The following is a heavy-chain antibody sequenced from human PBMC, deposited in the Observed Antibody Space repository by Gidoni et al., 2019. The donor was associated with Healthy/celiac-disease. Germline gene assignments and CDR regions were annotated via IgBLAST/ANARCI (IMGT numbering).Heavy chain of an antibody. Sequence: QVQLQESGPGLVKPSGTLSLTCAVSGGSISSSNWWSWVRQPPGKGLEWIGEIYHSGSTNYNPSLKSRVTISVDKSKNQFSLKLSSVTAADTAVYYCARDSRPRPHDATDYYYGMDVWGQGTTVTVSS. CDR3: ARDSRPRPHDATDYYYGMDV. V-gene: IGHV4-4*02. D-gene: IGHD4-17*01. CDR2: IYHSGST. J-gene: IGHJ6*02. CDR1: GGSISSSNW.